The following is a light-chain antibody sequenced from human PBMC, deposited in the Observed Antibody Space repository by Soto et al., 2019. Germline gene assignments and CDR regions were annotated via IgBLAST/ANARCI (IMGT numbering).Light chain of an antibody. CDR3: QQYGNSPRWT. CDR2: GAS. CDR1: QSVSSSY. Sequence: EIVLTQSPGTLSLSPGARATLSCRTSQSVSSSYLAWYQQRPGQAPRLLIYGASSRATGIPDRFSGSGSGTDFTLTISRLEPEDLAVYYCQQYGNSPRWTVGQGTKVDIK. J-gene: IGKJ1*01. V-gene: IGKV3-20*01.